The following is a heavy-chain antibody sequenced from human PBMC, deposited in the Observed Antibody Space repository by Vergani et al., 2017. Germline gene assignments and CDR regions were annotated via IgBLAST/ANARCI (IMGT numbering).Heavy chain of an antibody. CDR2: TRYDGIVE. Sequence: VLLVESGGGLVQPGESLRLSCAASGFTFTNYGMHWVRQAPGKGLEWVAFTRYDGIVEYYGDSVRGRFTISRDNSKNTLYLQMNRLRPEDTAVYYCATAGAAYCRGASCYDFFEYWGQGTLVTVAS. D-gene: IGHD2-15*01. CDR1: GFTFTNYG. V-gene: IGHV3-30*02. J-gene: IGHJ4*02. CDR3: ATAGAAYCRGASCYDFFEY.